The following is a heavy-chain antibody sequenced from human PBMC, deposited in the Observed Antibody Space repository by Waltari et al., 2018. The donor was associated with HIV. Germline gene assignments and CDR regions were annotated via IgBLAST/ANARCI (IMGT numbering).Heavy chain of an antibody. D-gene: IGHD5-12*01. CDR2: IYSNGIT. CDR3: ARAGNVDIVATIYDLDF. V-gene: IGHV4-59*01. J-gene: IGHJ4*02. CDR1: DGSINNYY. Sequence: QVQLQESGPGLVQPSETLSLTCTVSDGSINNYYWNWIRQPPGKGLEWIGHIYSNGITNYNPPLKSRVTISIDTSRNQFSLRLSSVTAADAAVYYCARAGNVDIVATIYDLDFWGQGTLVTVSS.